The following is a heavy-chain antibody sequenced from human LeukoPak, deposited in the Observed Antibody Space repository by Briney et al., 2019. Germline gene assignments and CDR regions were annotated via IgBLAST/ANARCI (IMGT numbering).Heavy chain of an antibody. V-gene: IGHV3-21*01. CDR1: GFTFSSYS. J-gene: IGHJ4*02. D-gene: IGHD3-10*01. CDR2: ISSSSSYI. CDR3: ARGRGSGSYYPFDY. Sequence: PGGSLRLSCAASGFTFSSYSMNWVRQAPGKGLEWVSSISSSSSYIYYADSVRGRFTISRDNAKNSLYLQMNSLRAEDTAVYYCARGRGSGSYYPFDYWGQGTLVTVSS.